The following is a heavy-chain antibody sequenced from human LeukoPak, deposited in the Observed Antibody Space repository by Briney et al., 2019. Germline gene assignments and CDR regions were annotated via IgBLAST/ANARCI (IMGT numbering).Heavy chain of an antibody. CDR3: ARDYYGSRSSSFDP. V-gene: IGHV1-2*02. J-gene: IGHJ5*02. D-gene: IGHD3-10*01. Sequence: VASVRVSSKASGYTFTGYYMHWVRQAPGQGLEWMGWINTNSGGTNYTQKFQGRVTITRDTSISTAYMELRRLRSDDTGAYFCARDYYGSRSSSFDPWGQGTLVTVSS. CDR1: GYTFTGYY. CDR2: INTNSGGT.